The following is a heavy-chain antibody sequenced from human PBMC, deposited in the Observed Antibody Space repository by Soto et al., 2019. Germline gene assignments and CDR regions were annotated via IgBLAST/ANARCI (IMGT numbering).Heavy chain of an antibody. CDR2: ISSNGGST. CDR1: GFTFSSYA. Sequence: PGGSLRLSCAASGFTFSSYAMHWVRQAPGKGLEYVSAISSNGGSTYYANSVKGRFTISRDNSKNTLYLQMGSLRAEDMAVYYCARGTDIVVVVPAAIYLDYWGQGTLVTVSS. D-gene: IGHD2-2*01. J-gene: IGHJ4*02. V-gene: IGHV3-64*01. CDR3: ARGTDIVVVVPAAIYLDY.